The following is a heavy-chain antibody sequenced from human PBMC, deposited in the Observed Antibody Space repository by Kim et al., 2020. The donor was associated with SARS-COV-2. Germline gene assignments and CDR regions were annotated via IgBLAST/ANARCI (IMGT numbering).Heavy chain of an antibody. D-gene: IGHD3-9*01. J-gene: IGHJ6*01. CDR1: GGPFTSSSYY. V-gene: IGHV4-39*01. CDR2: IFYSGST. Sequence: SETLSLTCTVSGGPFTSSSYYWGWIRQPPGKGLEWIGNIFYSGSTYYNPSLKSRVSMSVDTSKKQFSLKLSSVTAADTAVYYCARLDRSYDTLTGNGLFMHDSGKDVCGHGTAVTISS. CDR3: ARLDRSYDTLTGNGLFMHDSGKDV.